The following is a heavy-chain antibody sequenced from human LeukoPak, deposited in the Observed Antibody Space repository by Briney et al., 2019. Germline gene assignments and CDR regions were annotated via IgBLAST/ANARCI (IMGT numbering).Heavy chain of an antibody. D-gene: IGHD3-16*01. CDR2: ISRSGDTI. CDR3: ARVGDMEAFDI. J-gene: IGHJ3*02. V-gene: IGHV3-48*03. Sequence: GGSLRLSCAASGFTFSSFEMNWVRQAPGKGLKWVSYISRSGDTIYYADSVKGRFTISRDNSKNTVYLQMNSLRGEDTAVYYCARVGDMEAFDIWGQGTRVTVSS. CDR1: GFTFSSFE.